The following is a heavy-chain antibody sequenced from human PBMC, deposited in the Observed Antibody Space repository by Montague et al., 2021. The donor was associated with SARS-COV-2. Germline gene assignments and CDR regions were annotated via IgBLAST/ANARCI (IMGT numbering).Heavy chain of an antibody. Sequence: TLSLTCTLSGDSISRNNLYWTWIRQPAGKGLEWIGRISTTGSPEYNPSLKSRVTLSLDTSKNQFSLRLSSMTAADTAMYYCTIEGHITTICSGCPRNWFAPWGQGTLVTVSS. J-gene: IGHJ5*02. CDR3: TIEGHITTICSGCPRNWFAP. D-gene: IGHD2-2*01. V-gene: IGHV4-61*02. CDR1: GDSISRNNLY. CDR2: ISTTGSP.